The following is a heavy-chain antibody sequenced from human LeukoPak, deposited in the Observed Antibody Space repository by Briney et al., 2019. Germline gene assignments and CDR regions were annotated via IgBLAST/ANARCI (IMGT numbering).Heavy chain of an antibody. D-gene: IGHD3-9*01. CDR1: GYTFTSYY. J-gene: IGHJ6*03. CDR2: INPSGGSN. Sequence: SVWLSCEASGYTFTSYYMHCVRHAPGERLERVLRINPSGGSNSNAKKFQGTVTMTRDKYTSTVYMELSSLRSEDTAVYYCASQPYDILAGYRGMSYMDVWGKGTTVTISS. V-gene: IGHV1-46*01. CDR3: ASQPYDILAGYRGMSYMDV.